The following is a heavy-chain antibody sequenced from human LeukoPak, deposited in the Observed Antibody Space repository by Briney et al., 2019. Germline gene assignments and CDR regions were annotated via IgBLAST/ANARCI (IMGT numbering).Heavy chain of an antibody. CDR2: ISHSGTT. CDR1: GGSISSYS. D-gene: IGHD2-2*02. V-gene: IGHV4-59*12. J-gene: IGHJ4*02. CDR3: ARDESGYCSSTSCYTFDY. Sequence: PSETLSLTCIVSGGSISSYSWNWIRQSPGKGLEWVGYISHSGTTSYNSSLKSRVTISVDTSKNQFSLKLSSVTAADTAVYYCARDESGYCSSTSCYTFDYWGQGTLVTVSS.